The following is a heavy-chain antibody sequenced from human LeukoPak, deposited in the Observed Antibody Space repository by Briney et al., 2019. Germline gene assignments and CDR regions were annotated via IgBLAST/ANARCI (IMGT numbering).Heavy chain of an antibody. Sequence: SGTLSLTCTFTVGSISGSSYHWRWIRQSPGKGLEWLGSINYCWTTYYSTSFKSRVTISVDTSKNQFSLKVSSVTAADTAVYYCATTYSYTSGGYDYWGQGTLVTVSS. J-gene: IGHJ4*02. D-gene: IGHD5-18*01. CDR3: ATTYSYTSGGYDY. V-gene: IGHV4-39*01. CDR2: INYCWTT. CDR1: VGSISGSSYH.